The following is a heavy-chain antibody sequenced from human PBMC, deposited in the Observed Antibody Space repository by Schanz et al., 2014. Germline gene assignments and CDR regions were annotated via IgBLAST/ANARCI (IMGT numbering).Heavy chain of an antibody. D-gene: IGHD2-8*02. Sequence: QVQLVQSGAEVKKPGASVKVSCQASGGTFSPYPINWLRQAPGHGLEWMGRIIPIHGIVNYAQRFQDRVRITAAKSTSTAYMELSSLRSDDTAVYYCATMWGYCTATACQILEVLDVWGQGTMVTVSS. J-gene: IGHJ3*01. CDR3: ATMWGYCTATACQILEVLDV. CDR1: GGTFSPYP. CDR2: IIPIHGIV. V-gene: IGHV1-69*04.